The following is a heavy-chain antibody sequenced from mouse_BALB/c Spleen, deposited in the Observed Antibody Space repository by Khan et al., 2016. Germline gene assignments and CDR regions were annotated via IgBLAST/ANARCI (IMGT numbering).Heavy chain of an antibody. V-gene: IGHV1-63*02. J-gene: IGHJ4*01. CDR3: ARRGVNYYYSMDY. CDR1: GYNFTNYW. CDR2: IYPGGDYT. Sequence: VQLQASGAELVRPGTSVKMSCKAAGYNFTNYWIGWVKQRPGHGLEWIGDIYPGGDYTEYKEKFKGKATLTADTSATTVYMPFSSLTSDDSSISYCARRGVNYYYSMDYWGQGTSVTVSS. D-gene: IGHD1-3*01.